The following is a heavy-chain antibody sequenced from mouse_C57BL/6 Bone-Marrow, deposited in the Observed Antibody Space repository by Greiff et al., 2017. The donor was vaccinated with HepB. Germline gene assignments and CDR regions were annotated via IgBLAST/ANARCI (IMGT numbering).Heavy chain of an antibody. CDR1: GFTFSSYG. CDR3: ARPTVVAPHYFDY. J-gene: IGHJ2*01. D-gene: IGHD1-1*01. V-gene: IGHV5-6*01. Sequence: EVKLMESGGDLVKPGGSLKLSCAASGFTFSSYGMSWVRQTPDKRLEWVATIRSGGSYTYYPDSVKGRFTISRDNAKNTLYLQMSSLKSEDTAMYYCARPTVVAPHYFDYWGQGTTLTVSS. CDR2: IRSGGSYT.